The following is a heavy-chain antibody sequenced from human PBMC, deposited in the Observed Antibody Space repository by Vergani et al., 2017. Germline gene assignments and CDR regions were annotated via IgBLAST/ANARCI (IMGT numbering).Heavy chain of an antibody. CDR3: ARDCVVAAAPGYFDL. D-gene: IGHD6-13*01. CDR2: IYYSGST. CDR1: GGSIRSYY. Sequence: QVQLQESGPGLVKPSETLSLTCPVSGGSIRSYYWSLIRQPPGKGLEWIGYIYYSGSTNYNPSLKSRVTISVDTSKNQFSLKLSSVTAADTAVYYCARDCVVAAAPGYFDLWGRGTLVTVSS. V-gene: IGHV4-59*01. J-gene: IGHJ2*01.